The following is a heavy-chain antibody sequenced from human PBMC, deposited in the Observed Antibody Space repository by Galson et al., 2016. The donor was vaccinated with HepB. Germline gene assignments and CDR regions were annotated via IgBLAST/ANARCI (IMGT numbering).Heavy chain of an antibody. CDR2: ISRSASTI. V-gene: IGHV3-48*01. J-gene: IGHJ6*02. Sequence: SLRLSCAGSPFDLSSFDMNWVRQAPGKGLEWVAYISRSASTIYYADSVKGRFTISRDNAKNSLYLQMNSLRAEDTAVYYCASVSSSNYYYFGMDVWGRGTTVTVSS. CDR3: ASVSSSNYYYFGMDV. CDR1: PFDLSSFD. D-gene: IGHD5/OR15-5a*01.